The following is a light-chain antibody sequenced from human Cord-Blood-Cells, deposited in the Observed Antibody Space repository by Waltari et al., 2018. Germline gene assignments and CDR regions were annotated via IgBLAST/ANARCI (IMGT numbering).Light chain of an antibody. V-gene: IGLV1-47*01. J-gene: IGLJ2*01. Sequence: QSVLPQPPSASGTPGQRVTIPCSGSSTNIGRNSVNWYQQLPGTAPKLLIYRNNQRPSGVPDRFSGSKSGTSASLAISGLRSEDEADYYCAAWDDSLSVVVFGGGTKLTVL. CDR2: RNN. CDR3: AAWDDSLSVVV. CDR1: STNIGRNS.